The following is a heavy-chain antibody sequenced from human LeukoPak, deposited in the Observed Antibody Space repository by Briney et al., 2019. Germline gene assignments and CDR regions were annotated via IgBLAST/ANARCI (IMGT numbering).Heavy chain of an antibody. D-gene: IGHD2-2*03. CDR3: ARDGYCSSTSCYRNWFDP. CDR2: INVGNANT. J-gene: IGHJ5*02. V-gene: IGHV1-3*01. CDR1: GYTFTNHA. Sequence: ASVKVSFKASGYTFTNHAIHWVRQAPGQRLEWMGWINVGNANTKYSQKFQGRVTITRDTSASTAYMELSSLRSEDTAVYYCARDGYCSSTSCYRNWFDPWGQGTLVTVSS.